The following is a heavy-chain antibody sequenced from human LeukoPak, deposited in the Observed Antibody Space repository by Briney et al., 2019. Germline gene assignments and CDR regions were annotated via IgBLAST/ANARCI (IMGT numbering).Heavy chain of an antibody. J-gene: IGHJ3*02. CDR3: AREGDAFDI. CDR1: GGSISNYY. V-gene: IGHV4-59*12. CDR2: IYYSGST. Sequence: PSETLSLTCTVSGGSISNYYWSWIRQPPGKGLEWIGYIYYSGSTNYNPSLKSRVTISVDTSKKQFSLKLSSVTAADTAVYYCAREGDAFDIWGQGTMVTVSS.